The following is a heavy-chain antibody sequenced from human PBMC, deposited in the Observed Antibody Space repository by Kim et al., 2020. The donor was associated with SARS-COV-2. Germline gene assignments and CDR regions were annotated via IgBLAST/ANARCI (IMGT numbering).Heavy chain of an antibody. Sequence: SETLSLTCTVSGGSISSYYWSWIRQPPGKGLEWIGYIYYSGITNYNPSLKSRVTISVDTSKNQFSLKLSSVTAADTAVYYCAREGGYYYGSGSYYSPRVSFDYWGQGTLVTVSS. CDR3: AREGGYYYGSGSYYSPRVSFDY. V-gene: IGHV4-59*01. D-gene: IGHD3-10*01. CDR2: IYYSGIT. CDR1: GGSISSYY. J-gene: IGHJ4*02.